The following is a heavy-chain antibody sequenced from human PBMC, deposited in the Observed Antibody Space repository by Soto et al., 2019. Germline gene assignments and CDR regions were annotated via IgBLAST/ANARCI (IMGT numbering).Heavy chain of an antibody. CDR1: GGTFSSYA. CDR2: IIPIFGTA. Sequence: ASVKVSCKASGGTFSSYAISWVRQAPGQGLEWMGGIIPIFGTANYAQKFQGRVTITADESTSTAYMELSSLRSEDTAVYYCAXPYGDYVGYYYYYGMDVWGQGTTVTVSS. CDR3: AXPYGDYVGYYYYYGMDV. D-gene: IGHD4-17*01. V-gene: IGHV1-69*13. J-gene: IGHJ6*02.